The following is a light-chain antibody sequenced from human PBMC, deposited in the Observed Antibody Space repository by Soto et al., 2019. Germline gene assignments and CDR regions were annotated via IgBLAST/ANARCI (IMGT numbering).Light chain of an antibody. CDR2: EVT. Sequence: QSVLTQPASVSGSPGQSITISCTGTTNDIGGFNAVSWYRRHSGTAPRLLIYEVTNRPSGVSDRFSGSKSGITASLTISGLQADDEADYFCFSYTLSSTWIFGGGTQLTVL. J-gene: IGLJ2*01. CDR1: TNDIGGFNA. V-gene: IGLV2-14*01. CDR3: FSYTLSSTWI.